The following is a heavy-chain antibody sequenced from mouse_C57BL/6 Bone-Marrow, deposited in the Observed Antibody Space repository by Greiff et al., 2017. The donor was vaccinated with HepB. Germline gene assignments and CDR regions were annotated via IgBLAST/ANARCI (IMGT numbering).Heavy chain of an antibody. CDR2: IHPNSGST. D-gene: IGHD2-1*01. CDR1: GYTFTSYW. Sequence: VQLQQPGAELVKPGASVKLSCKASGYTFTSYWMHWVKQRPGQGLEWIGMIHPNSGSTNYNEKFKSKATLTVDKSSSTAYMLLSSLTSEDSAVYYCAREEGNSAWFAYWGQGTLVTVSA. V-gene: IGHV1-64*01. CDR3: AREEGNSAWFAY. J-gene: IGHJ3*01.